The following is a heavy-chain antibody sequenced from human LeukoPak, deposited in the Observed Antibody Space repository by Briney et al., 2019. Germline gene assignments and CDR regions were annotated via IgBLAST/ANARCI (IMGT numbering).Heavy chain of an antibody. CDR2: ISGSGGST. J-gene: IGHJ6*03. Sequence: AGGSLRLSCAASGFTFSSYAMSWVRQAPGKGLEWVSAISGSGGSTYYADSVKGRFTISRDNSKNTLYLQMNSLRAEDTAVYYCAKVGYCSSTSCRGAYYYYYYMDVWGKGTTVTVSS. V-gene: IGHV3-23*01. D-gene: IGHD2-2*01. CDR1: GFTFSSYA. CDR3: AKVGYCSSTSCRGAYYYYYYMDV.